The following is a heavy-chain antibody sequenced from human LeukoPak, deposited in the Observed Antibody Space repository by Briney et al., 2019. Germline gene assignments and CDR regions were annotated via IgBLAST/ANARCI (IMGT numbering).Heavy chain of an antibody. CDR1: RGSINNHH. V-gene: IGHV4-4*07. J-gene: IGHJ5*02. CDR2: IFTSGRT. Sequence: SGTLSLTRTVPRGSINNHHLTWIRPPAGKGLEWGGRIFTSGRTIYNPSLQSRVTLSLHTSKSLLALRLNSVTAADTAVYYCARGSNGLDPWGQGTLVTVSS. CDR3: ARGSNGLDP. D-gene: IGHD4/OR15-4a*01.